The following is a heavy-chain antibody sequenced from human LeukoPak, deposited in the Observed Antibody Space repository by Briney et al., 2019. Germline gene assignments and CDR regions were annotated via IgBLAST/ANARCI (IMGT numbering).Heavy chain of an antibody. CDR1: GFTVSSTY. J-gene: IGHJ4*02. CDR3: ARVRYSSTSRDFDH. CDR2: IYSDGGT. V-gene: IGHV3-53*01. D-gene: IGHD6-19*01. Sequence: GGSLRLSCAASGFTVSSTYMSWARQAPGKGLEWVSIIYSDGGTYYADSVKGRVTISRDISKNTLYLQMNSLRAGDTAAYYCARVRYSSTSRDFDHWGQGTLVTVSS.